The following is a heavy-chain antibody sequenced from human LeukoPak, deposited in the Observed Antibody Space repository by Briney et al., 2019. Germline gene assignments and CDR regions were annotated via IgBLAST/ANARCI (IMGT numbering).Heavy chain of an antibody. CDR3: AALVSMALNYYYYMDV. D-gene: IGHD2/OR15-2a*01. V-gene: IGHV1-69*05. CDR2: IIPIFGTA. CDR1: GGTFISYA. Sequence: GASVKVSCKASGGTFISYAISWVRQAPGQGLKWMGGIIPIFGTANYAQKFQGRVTITTDESTSTAYMELSSLRSEDTAVYYCAALVSMALNYYYYMDVWGKGTTVTVSS. J-gene: IGHJ6*03.